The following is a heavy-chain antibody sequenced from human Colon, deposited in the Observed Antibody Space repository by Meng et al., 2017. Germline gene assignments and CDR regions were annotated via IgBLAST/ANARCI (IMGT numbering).Heavy chain of an antibody. J-gene: IGHJ4*02. CDR2: IYHSGNT. D-gene: IGHD5-18*01. V-gene: IGHV4-4*02. CDR3: ASRGFSYGYVSF. Sequence: QVQLQESGPGLVKPSGTLALTCAVSGGSLSNSNWWSWVRQSTGKGLEWIGEIYHSGNTNYNPSLKSRVTISVDKSKNQFPLKVSSVTAADTAVYYCASRGFSYGYVSFWGQGTLVTVSS. CDR1: GGSLSNSNW.